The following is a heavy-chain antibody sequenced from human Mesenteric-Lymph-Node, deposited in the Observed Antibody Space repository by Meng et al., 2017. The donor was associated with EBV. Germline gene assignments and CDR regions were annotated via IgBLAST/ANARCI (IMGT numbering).Heavy chain of an antibody. J-gene: IGHJ4*02. V-gene: IGHV1-69*01. CDR1: GGTFSSYA. D-gene: IGHD4-11*01. CDR2: IIPIFGTA. Sequence: QLQLVHSWAEVKSPGSSVKSSCKASGGTFSSYAISWVRQAPGQGLEWMGGIIPIFGTANYAQKFQGRVTITADESTSTAYMELSSLRSEDTAAYYCARSYSNDYYFDYWGQGTLVTVSS. CDR3: ARSYSNDYYFDY.